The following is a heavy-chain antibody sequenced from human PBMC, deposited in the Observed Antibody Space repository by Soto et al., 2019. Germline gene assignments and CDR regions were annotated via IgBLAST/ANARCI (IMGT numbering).Heavy chain of an antibody. CDR2: IIPISGAA. J-gene: IGHJ4*02. V-gene: IGHV1-69*06. D-gene: IGHD1-7*01. CDR3: ARDMTRTVVPYFDC. CDR1: GGTFSNYV. Sequence: SVKVSCKASGGTFSNYVVNWVRQAPGQGLEWMGRIIPISGAANYAQKFQGRVTITADKSTSTSYMELSSLRSEDTAVYYCARDMTRTVVPYFDCWGQGTLVTVYS.